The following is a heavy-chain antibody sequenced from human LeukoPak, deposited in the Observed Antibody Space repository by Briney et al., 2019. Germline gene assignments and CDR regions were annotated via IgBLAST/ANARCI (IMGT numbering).Heavy chain of an antibody. CDR2: INLDGSEK. D-gene: IGHD5-18*01. V-gene: IGHV3-7*01. J-gene: IGHJ4*02. CDR3: ARDTYSSGLWYFNY. Sequence: GGSLRLSCAASGFTFRNYWMSWVRQAPGKGLEWVANINLDGSEKFYVDSVKGRFTISRDNAKNSLYLQMNSLRAEDTAVYYCARDTYSSGLWYFNYWGQGTLVTVSS. CDR1: GFTFRNYW.